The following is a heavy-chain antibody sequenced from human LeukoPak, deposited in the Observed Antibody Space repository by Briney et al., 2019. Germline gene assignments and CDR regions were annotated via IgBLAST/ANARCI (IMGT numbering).Heavy chain of an antibody. D-gene: IGHD1-14*01. J-gene: IGHJ5*02. Sequence: SETLSLTCTVSGGSITYYYWSWIRQPPGKGQEWIGYSHYSGTTNYNPSLKSRVTISVDTSKNQFSLRMTSVTAADTAVYYCARLSGTTWRDWFDPWGQGTLVTVSS. CDR2: SHYSGTT. V-gene: IGHV4-59*08. CDR3: ARLSGTTWRDWFDP. CDR1: GGSITYYY.